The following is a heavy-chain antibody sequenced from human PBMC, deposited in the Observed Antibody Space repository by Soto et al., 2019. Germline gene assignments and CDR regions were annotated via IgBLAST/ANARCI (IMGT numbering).Heavy chain of an antibody. CDR1: GYTFTSYG. CDR3: ERGVMRGSGSYNLYYYYYRTDV. CDR2: ISAYNGNT. Sequence: ASVKVSCKASGYTFTSYGISWVRQAPGQGLEWMGWISAYNGNTNYAQKLQGRVTMTTDTSTRTAYMELRSLRSDDTAVYYCERGVMRGSGSYNLYYYYYRTDVWVQGTTVTVSS. D-gene: IGHD3-10*01. J-gene: IGHJ6*02. V-gene: IGHV1-18*04.